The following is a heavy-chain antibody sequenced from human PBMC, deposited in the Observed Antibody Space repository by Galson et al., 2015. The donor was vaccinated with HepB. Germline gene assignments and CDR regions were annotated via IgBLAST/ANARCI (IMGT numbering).Heavy chain of an antibody. CDR2: ISSSSSVI. D-gene: IGHD4-17*01. J-gene: IGHJ6*02. CDR1: GFTFSSYS. CDR3: ARVGMGYGDPYYYGMDV. V-gene: IGHV3-48*04. Sequence: SLRLSCAASGFTFSSYSMTWVRQAPGKGLEWVSYISSSSSVIYYADSVKGRFTISRDNAKNSLYLQMKSLRAEDTAVYYCARVGMGYGDPYYYGMDVWGQGTTVTVSS.